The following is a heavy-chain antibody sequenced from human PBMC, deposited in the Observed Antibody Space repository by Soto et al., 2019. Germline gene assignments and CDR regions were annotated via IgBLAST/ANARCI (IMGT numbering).Heavy chain of an antibody. CDR2: VDWDDDK. V-gene: IGHV2-70*20. CDR3: ARTFNGYPDY. J-gene: IGHJ4*02. CDR1: GFSLSTGGMC. D-gene: IGHD5-18*01. Sequence: PTLVNPTQTLTLTCTFSGFSLSTGGMCVSWVRQPPGKALEWLALVDWDDDKYYITSLRTRLTISKDTSKNQVVLTMTNMDPVDTATYYCARTFNGYPDYWGQGTLVTVSS.